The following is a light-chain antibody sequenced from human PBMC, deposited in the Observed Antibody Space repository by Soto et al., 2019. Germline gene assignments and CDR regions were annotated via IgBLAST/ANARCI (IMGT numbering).Light chain of an antibody. CDR2: GTS. J-gene: IGKJ4*01. CDR3: QQYGTSPLT. CDR1: QTVKNNY. V-gene: IGKV3-20*01. Sequence: ETVLTQSPDTLSLSPGEVATLSCRASQTVKNNYLAWYQQRRGLAPRLLIYGTSGRATGIPGRFSGSGSGTDFTLTITRLEPEDFAVYYCQQYGTSPLTFGGGTKVEIK.